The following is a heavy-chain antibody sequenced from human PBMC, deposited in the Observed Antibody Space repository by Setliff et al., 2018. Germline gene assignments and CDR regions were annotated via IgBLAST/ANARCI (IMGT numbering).Heavy chain of an antibody. CDR1: GGSFSGYY. D-gene: IGHD3-3*01. Sequence: SETLSLTCAVYGGSFSGYYWSWIRQPPGKGLEWIGEINHSGSTNYNPSLKSRVTISVDTSKNQFSLKLSPVTAADTAVYYCARVSLKTYYDFWSGYYDRYFDYWGQGTLVTVST. J-gene: IGHJ4*02. V-gene: IGHV4-34*01. CDR3: ARVSLKTYYDFWSGYYDRYFDY. CDR2: INHSGST.